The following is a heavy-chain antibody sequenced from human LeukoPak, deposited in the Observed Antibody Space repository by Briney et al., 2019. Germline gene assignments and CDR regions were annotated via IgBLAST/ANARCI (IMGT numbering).Heavy chain of an antibody. CDR2: MNGGSGNT. J-gene: IGHJ4*02. CDR3: ARGRRATKGGYNLDY. V-gene: IGHV1-8*02. Sequence: ASVKVSCKASGYRFTDYDINWVRLASGQGLERMGWMNGGSGNTGYAQRFQGRVTMTRSTPISTSFMELSSLTFEDSAMYFCARGRRATKGGYNLDYWGQGTLVTVSA. D-gene: IGHD5-24*01. CDR1: GYRFTDYD.